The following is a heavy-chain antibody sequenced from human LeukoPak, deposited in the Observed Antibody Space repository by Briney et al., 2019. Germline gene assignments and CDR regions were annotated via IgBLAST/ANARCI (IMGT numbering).Heavy chain of an antibody. D-gene: IGHD6-19*01. CDR3: ARGEGSGWPYYYYMDV. CDR2: IKQDGSEK. J-gene: IGHJ6*03. CDR1: GFTFSSYW. V-gene: IGHV3-7*01. Sequence: GGSLRLSCAASGFTFSSYWMSWVRQAPGKGLEWVANIKQDGSEKYYVDSVKGRFTISRDNAKNSLYLQMNSLRAEDTAVYYCARGEGSGWPYYYYMDVWGKGTTVTVSS.